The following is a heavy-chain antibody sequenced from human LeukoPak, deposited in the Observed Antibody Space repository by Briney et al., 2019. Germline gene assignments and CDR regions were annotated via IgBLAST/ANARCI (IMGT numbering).Heavy chain of an antibody. CDR1: GGSISSGDYY. J-gene: IGHJ4*02. Sequence: SQTLSLTCTVSGGSISSGDYYWSWIRQPPGKGLEWIGYIYYSGSTYYNPSLKSRVTISVDTSKNQFSLKLSSVTAADTAVYYCARESPGYSSSWYSNYFDYWGQGTLVTVSS. D-gene: IGHD6-13*01. CDR3: ARESPGYSSSWYSNYFDY. V-gene: IGHV4-30-4*01. CDR2: IYYSGST.